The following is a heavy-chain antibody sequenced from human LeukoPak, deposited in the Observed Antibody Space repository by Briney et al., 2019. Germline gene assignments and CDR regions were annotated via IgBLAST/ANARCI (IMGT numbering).Heavy chain of an antibody. V-gene: IGHV5-51*01. D-gene: IGHD1-26*01. J-gene: IGHJ4*02. CDR1: GYSFTTYW. CDR3: ARHGLLWDFDF. CDR2: IHPGDSDT. Sequence: GESLKISCKGSGYSFTTYWIGWVRQMPGKGLEWMGIIHPGDSDTRYSPSFQGQVTISADKSTSTAYLQWSSLKASDTALYYCARHGLLWDFDFWGQGTLVTVSS.